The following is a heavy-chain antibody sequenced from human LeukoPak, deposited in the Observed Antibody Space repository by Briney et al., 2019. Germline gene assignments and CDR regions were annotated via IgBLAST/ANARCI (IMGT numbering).Heavy chain of an antibody. Sequence: PGRSLRLSCAASGFTFNSYAVHWVCQAPGKGLEWVAVISYDGSINFYAASVKGRFTISRDNSKNTLYLQMNGLRIDDTALYFCARDRRYCSGGSCYFDYFFDYWGQGTLVTVSS. CDR2: ISYDGSIN. D-gene: IGHD2-15*01. V-gene: IGHV3-30*04. CDR1: GFTFNSYA. CDR3: ARDRRYCSGGSCYFDYFFDY. J-gene: IGHJ4*02.